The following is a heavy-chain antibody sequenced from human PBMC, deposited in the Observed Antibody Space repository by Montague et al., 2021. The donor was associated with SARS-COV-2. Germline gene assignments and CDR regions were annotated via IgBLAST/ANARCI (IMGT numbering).Heavy chain of an antibody. CDR2: IYYSGST. Sequence: TLSLTCTVSGGSISSGGYYWSWIRQPPGKGLEWIGYIYYSGSTYYNPSLKSRVTISVDTSKNQFSLKLSSVTAADTAVYYCAGVRVVVPAATNWFDPWGQGTLVTVSS. CDR1: GGSISSGGYY. CDR3: AGVRVVVPAATNWFDP. D-gene: IGHD2-2*01. V-gene: IGHV4-31*03. J-gene: IGHJ5*02.